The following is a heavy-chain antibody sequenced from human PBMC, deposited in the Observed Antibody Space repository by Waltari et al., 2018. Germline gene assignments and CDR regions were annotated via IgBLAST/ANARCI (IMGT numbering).Heavy chain of an antibody. CDR2: VSAYNGNT. V-gene: IGHV1-18*01. D-gene: IGHD2-2*01. CDR3: ARDWGISSTSRLGYYYYMDV. CDR1: GYTFTSYG. Sequence: QVQLVQSGAEVKKPGASVTVSCKASGYTFTSYGISWVRQAPGQGLEWMGWVSAYNGNTNYAQKLQGRVTMTTDTSTSTAYMELRSLRSDDTAVYYCARDWGISSTSRLGYYYYMDVWGKGTTVTISS. J-gene: IGHJ6*03.